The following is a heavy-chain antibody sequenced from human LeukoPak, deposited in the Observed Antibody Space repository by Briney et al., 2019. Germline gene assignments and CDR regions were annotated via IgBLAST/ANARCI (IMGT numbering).Heavy chain of an antibody. CDR3: ARVWSYYYFDY. CDR1: GFTFSSYW. Sequence: PGGSLRLSCAASGFTFSSYWMHWVRQAPGKGLVWVSRINNDGSSTRYADSAKGRFPISRDDAKNKLYVQMNSLRAEDTAVYYCARVWSYYYFDYWGQGTLVTVSS. J-gene: IGHJ4*02. CDR2: INNDGSST. D-gene: IGHD2-8*02. V-gene: IGHV3-74*01.